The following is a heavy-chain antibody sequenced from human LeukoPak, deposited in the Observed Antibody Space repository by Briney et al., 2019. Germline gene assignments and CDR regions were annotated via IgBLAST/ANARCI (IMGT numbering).Heavy chain of an antibody. CDR2: IKQDGSEK. V-gene: IGHV3-7*01. CDR1: GFTFSSYW. D-gene: IGHD3-16*01. J-gene: IGHJ4*02. Sequence: TGGSLRLSCAASGFTFSSYWMSWVRQAPGKELEWVATIKQDGSEKYYVDSVKGRFTISRDNAKNSLYLQMNSLRAEDTAVYYCARVWGLYCFDYWGQGTLVTVSS. CDR3: ARVWGLYCFDY.